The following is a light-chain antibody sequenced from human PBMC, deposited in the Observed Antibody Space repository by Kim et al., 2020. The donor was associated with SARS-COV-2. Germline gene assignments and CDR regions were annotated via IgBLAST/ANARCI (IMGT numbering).Light chain of an antibody. V-gene: IGKV1-27*01. CDR1: QGISTY. Sequence: DIHMTQSPSSLSASVGDRVTITCLASQGISTYLAWYQQKPGTIPKLLIYGASTLQSGVPSRFSGSASGTDFTLTISSLQPEDVATYYCQKYNSAPLTFGGGTKVDIK. CDR2: GAS. CDR3: QKYNSAPLT. J-gene: IGKJ4*01.